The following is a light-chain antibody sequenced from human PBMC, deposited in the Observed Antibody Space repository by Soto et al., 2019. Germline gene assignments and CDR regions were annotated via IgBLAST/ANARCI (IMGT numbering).Light chain of an antibody. CDR3: ASWDESLSGVV. J-gene: IGLJ3*02. Sequence: QSVLTQPLSASGTPGHRVTISCSGGRSNIATNYVYWYQQLPGAAPKVLIYRSNQRPSGVPARLSGSTSGTSAALVISGLRSEDEADYYCASWDESLSGVVFGGGTKLTVL. V-gene: IGLV1-47*01. CDR2: RSN. CDR1: RSNIATNY.